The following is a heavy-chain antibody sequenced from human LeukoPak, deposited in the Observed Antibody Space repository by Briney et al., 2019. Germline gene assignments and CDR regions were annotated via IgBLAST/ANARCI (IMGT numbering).Heavy chain of an antibody. V-gene: IGHV3-15*01. CDR1: GFTVSSNY. Sequence: GGSLRLSCAASGFTVSSNYMSWVRQAPGKGLEWVGRIKSKTDGGTTDYAAPVKGRFTISRDDSKNTLYLQMNSLKTEDTAVYYCTRTPRGYTWFDPWGQGTLVTVSS. CDR3: TRTPRGYTWFDP. CDR2: IKSKTDGGTT. D-gene: IGHD6-13*01. J-gene: IGHJ5*02.